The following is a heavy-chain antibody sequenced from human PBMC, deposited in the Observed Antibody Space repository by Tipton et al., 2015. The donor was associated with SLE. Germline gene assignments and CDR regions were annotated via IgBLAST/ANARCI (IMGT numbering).Heavy chain of an antibody. CDR1: GGSINSGDYS. CDR3: ARGEMDVFDI. V-gene: IGHV4-30-2*01. CDR2: IFHSGNA. J-gene: IGHJ3*02. Sequence: TLSLTCAVSGGSINSGDYSWSWIRQPPGKGLEWIGYIFHSGNAYYNPSLKSRVTISVDMSRNQFSLRLDSVTAADTALYYCARGEMDVFDIWGQGTVASVSS.